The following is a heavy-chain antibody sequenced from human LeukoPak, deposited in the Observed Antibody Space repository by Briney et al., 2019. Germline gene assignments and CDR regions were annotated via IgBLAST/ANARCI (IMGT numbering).Heavy chain of an antibody. Sequence: GESLKISCKGSGYSFTSYWIGWVRQMPGKGLEWMGIIYPGDSDTRYSPSFQGQVTISADKSISTAYLQWSSLKASDTAMYYCARQQPFGSGSYYTNPRNRFDPWGQGTLVTVSS. D-gene: IGHD3-10*01. CDR2: IYPGDSDT. V-gene: IGHV5-51*01. CDR1: GYSFTSYW. CDR3: ARQQPFGSGSYYTNPRNRFDP. J-gene: IGHJ5*02.